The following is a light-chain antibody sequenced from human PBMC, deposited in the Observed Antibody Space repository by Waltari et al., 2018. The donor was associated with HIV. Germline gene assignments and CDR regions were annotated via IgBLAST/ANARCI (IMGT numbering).Light chain of an antibody. J-gene: IGLJ2*01. CDR3: QSSDTSGTY. Sequence: FELTQPPSMSVSPGQTARITSSGDAFPQFLAYWFQQKSGQAPVLLIFKDTERQTGIPARFSGSSSGTVATLTISGVRAEDGADYYCQSSDTSGTYFGGGTKLTVL. V-gene: IGLV3-25*03. CDR1: AFPQFL. CDR2: KDT.